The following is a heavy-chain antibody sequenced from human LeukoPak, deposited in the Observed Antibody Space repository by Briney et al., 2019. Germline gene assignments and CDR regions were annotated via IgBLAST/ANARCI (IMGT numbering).Heavy chain of an antibody. V-gene: IGHV3-23*01. CDR1: GFTFSSYA. Sequence: GGSLRLSCAASGFTFSSYAMSWVRQAPGKGLEWVSAISGSGGSTYYADSVKGRFTISRDNSKNTLYLQMTGLRSEDTAVYYCASPHGASYYYFDYWGQGTLVTVSS. J-gene: IGHJ4*02. CDR3: ASPHGASYYYFDY. D-gene: IGHD4/OR15-4a*01. CDR2: ISGSGGST.